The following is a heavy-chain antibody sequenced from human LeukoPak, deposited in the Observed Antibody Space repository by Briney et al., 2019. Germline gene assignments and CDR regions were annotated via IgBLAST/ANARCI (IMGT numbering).Heavy chain of an antibody. CDR1: GFTLSTYA. V-gene: IGHV3-23*01. Sequence: GGSLRLSCAASGFTLSTYAMSWVRQTPGKGLEWVAATSSSDAGTYHADSVRGRFTISRDNAKNSLYLQMNSLRAEDTAIYYCAREYYFSSGAFDYWGQGTLVTVSS. CDR2: TSSSDAGT. D-gene: IGHD3-22*01. CDR3: AREYYFSSGAFDY. J-gene: IGHJ4*02.